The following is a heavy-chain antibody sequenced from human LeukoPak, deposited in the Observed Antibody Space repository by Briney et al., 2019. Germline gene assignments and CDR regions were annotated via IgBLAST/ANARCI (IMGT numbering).Heavy chain of an antibody. CDR2: IYYSGST. V-gene: IGHV4-61*08. Sequence: SETLSLTCAVSGASISSGGYFWTWIRQPPGKGLEWIGYIYYSGSTNYNPSLKSRVTISVDTSKNQFSLKLSSVTAADTAVYYCARKFGALVDYWGQGTLVTVSS. J-gene: IGHJ4*02. CDR3: ARKFGALVDY. CDR1: GASISSGGYF. D-gene: IGHD3-10*01.